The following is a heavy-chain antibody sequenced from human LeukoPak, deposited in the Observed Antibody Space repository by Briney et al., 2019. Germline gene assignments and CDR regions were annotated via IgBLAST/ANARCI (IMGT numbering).Heavy chain of an antibody. V-gene: IGHV4-31*03. CDR3: ARVFRFAVRSGYYMDV. J-gene: IGHJ6*03. Sequence: SETLSLTCTVSGGSISSGGYYWSWIRQHPGKGLEWIGYIYYSGSTYYNPSLKSRVTISVDTSKNQFSLKLSSVTAADTAVYYCARVFRFAVRSGYYMDVWGKGTTVTVSS. CDR2: IYYSGST. D-gene: IGHD3-16*01. CDR1: GGSISSGGYY.